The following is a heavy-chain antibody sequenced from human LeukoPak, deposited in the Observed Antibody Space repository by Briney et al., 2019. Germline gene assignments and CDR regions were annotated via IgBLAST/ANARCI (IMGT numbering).Heavy chain of an antibody. J-gene: IGHJ5*02. D-gene: IGHD3-10*01. CDR1: GGSISSGDYY. CDR2: IYYSGST. V-gene: IGHV4-31*03. Sequence: SETLSLTCTVSGGSISSGDYYWSWIRQHPGKGLEWIGYIYYSGSTYYNPSLKSRVTISVDTSKNQFSLKLSSVTAADTAVYYCARARMVRGVPGTSNWFDPWGQGTLVTVSS. CDR3: ARARMVRGVPGTSNWFDP.